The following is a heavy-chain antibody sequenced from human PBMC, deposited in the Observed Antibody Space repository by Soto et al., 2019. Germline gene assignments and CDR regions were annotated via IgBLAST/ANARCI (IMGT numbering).Heavy chain of an antibody. CDR3: ARAAMGGSSWPFDY. D-gene: IGHD6-13*01. CDR1: GDSISSSNW. Sequence: PSETLSLTCAVSGDSISSSNWWSWVRQPPGKGLEWIGEIYHSGSTNYNPSLKSRVTISVDKSKNQFSLKLSSVTAADTAVYYCARAAMGGSSWPFDYWGQGTLVTVSS. V-gene: IGHV4-4*02. J-gene: IGHJ4*02. CDR2: IYHSGST.